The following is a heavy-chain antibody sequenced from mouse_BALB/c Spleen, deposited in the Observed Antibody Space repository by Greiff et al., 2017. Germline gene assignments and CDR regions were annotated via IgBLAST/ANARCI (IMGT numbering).Heavy chain of an antibody. V-gene: IGHV1-80*01. CDR1: GYAFSSYW. CDR3: ARSGKGYYYAMDY. J-gene: IGHJ4*01. CDR2: IYPGDGDT. Sequence: QVQLKQPGAELVRPGSSVKISCKASGYAFSSYWMNWVKQRPGQGLEWIGQIYPGDGDTNYNGKFKGKATLTADKSSSTAYMQLSSLTSEDSAVYFCARSGKGYYYAMDYWGQGTSVTVSS. D-gene: IGHD4-1*01.